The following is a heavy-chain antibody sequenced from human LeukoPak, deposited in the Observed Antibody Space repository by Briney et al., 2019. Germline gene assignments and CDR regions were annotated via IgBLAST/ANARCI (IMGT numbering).Heavy chain of an antibody. D-gene: IGHD1-26*01. CDR2: IWYDGSNK. V-gene: IGHV3-33*01. CDR1: GFTFSSYG. CDR3: ARALGASDAFDI. J-gene: IGHJ3*02. Sequence: GGSLRLSCAASGFTFSSYGMHWVRQAPGKGLEWVAVIWYDGSNKYYADSVKGRFTISRDDSKNTLYLQMNSLRAEDTAVYYCARALGASDAFDIWGQGTMVTVSS.